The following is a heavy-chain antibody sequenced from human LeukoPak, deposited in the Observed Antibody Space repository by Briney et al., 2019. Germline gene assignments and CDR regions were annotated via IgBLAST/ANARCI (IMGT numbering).Heavy chain of an antibody. CDR1: EFTFITYW. Sequence: GGSLRLSCAASEFTFITYWMSWVRQAPGKGLEWVANIKQDGSEKYYVDSVKGRFTISRDNAKNSLYLQMNSLRAEDTAVYYCAREGYGDYVIYYYYYYYMDVWGKGTTVTVSS. D-gene: IGHD4-17*01. CDR3: AREGYGDYVIYYYYYYYMDV. J-gene: IGHJ6*03. CDR2: IKQDGSEK. V-gene: IGHV3-7*01.